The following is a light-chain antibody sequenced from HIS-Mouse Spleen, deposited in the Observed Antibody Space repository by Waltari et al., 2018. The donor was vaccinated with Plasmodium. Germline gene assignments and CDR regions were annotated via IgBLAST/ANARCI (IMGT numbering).Light chain of an antibody. CDR3: QAWDSSTDYV. J-gene: IGLJ1*01. CDR2: QDS. V-gene: IGLV3-1*01. Sequence: SYELTQPPSVSVSPGQTASITCSGDKLGDKYACWYQQKPGQSPVLVMYQDSKRTSGIPERISGANAGNTATLTISGTQAMDEADYYGQAWDSSTDYVFGTGTKVTVL. CDR1: KLGDKY.